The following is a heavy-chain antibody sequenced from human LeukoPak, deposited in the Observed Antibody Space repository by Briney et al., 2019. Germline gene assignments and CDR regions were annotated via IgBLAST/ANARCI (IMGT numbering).Heavy chain of an antibody. D-gene: IGHD1-26*01. CDR1: GYTFTSYG. CDR2: ISAYNGNT. V-gene: IGHV1-18*01. Sequence: ASVKVSCKASGYTFTSYGISWVRQAPGQGLEWMGWISAYNGNTNYAQKLQGRVTMTTDTSTSTAYMELSSLRSEDTAVYYCARDLSGSYSTIPAYYFDYWGQGTLVTVSS. J-gene: IGHJ4*02. CDR3: ARDLSGSYSTIPAYYFDY.